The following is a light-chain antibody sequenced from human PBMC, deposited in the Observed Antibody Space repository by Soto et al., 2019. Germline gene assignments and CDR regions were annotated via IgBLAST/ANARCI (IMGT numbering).Light chain of an antibody. CDR2: EGS. V-gene: IGLV2-23*01. Sequence: QSVLTQPASVSGSPGQSITISCTGTSSDVGSYNLVSWYQQHPGKAPKLMIYEGSKRPSGVSNRFSGSKSGNTASLTISGLQAEDEADYYSCSYEGSRTWGFAEGPKVPVL. CDR3: CSYEGSRTWG. J-gene: IGLJ3*02. CDR1: SSDVGSYNL.